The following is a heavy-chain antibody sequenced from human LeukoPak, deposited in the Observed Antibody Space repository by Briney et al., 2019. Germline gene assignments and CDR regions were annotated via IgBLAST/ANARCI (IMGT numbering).Heavy chain of an antibody. D-gene: IGHD5-24*01. CDR2: INHSGST. CDR3: ARVGAKTIEMATIIRAAYFDY. Sequence: MSSETLSLTCAVYGGSFSGYYWSWIRQPPGKGLEWIGEINHSGSTNYNPSLKSRVTISVDTSKNQFSLKLSSVTAADTAVYYCARVGAKTIEMATIIRAAYFDYWGQGTLVTVSS. J-gene: IGHJ4*02. V-gene: IGHV4-34*01. CDR1: GGSFSGYY.